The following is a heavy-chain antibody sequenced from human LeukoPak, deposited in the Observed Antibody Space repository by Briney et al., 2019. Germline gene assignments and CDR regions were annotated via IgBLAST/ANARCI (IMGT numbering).Heavy chain of an antibody. V-gene: IGHV3-30*04. CDR1: GFTFSSYA. Sequence: PGRSPRLSCAASGFTFSSYAMHWVRQAPGKGLEWVAVISYDGSNKYYADSVKGRFTISRDNSKNTLYLQMNSLRAEDTAVYYCARATYYYFDYWGQGTLVTVSS. D-gene: IGHD4-11*01. CDR2: ISYDGSNK. J-gene: IGHJ4*02. CDR3: ARATYYYFDY.